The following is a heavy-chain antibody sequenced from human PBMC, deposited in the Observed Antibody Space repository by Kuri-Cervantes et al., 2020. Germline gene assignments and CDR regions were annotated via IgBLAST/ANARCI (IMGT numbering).Heavy chain of an antibody. Sequence: GESLKISCAVSGFTFNAYGMSWARQVPGRGLEWVSAISGSGTTTSYADSVRGRFTISRDNSQNTLYLQMTSLRAEDTAVYYCASGPPYDFWSGYYYYYYGMDVWGQGTTVTVSS. D-gene: IGHD3-3*01. CDR2: ISGSGTTT. J-gene: IGHJ6*02. CDR3: ASGPPYDFWSGYYYYYYGMDV. V-gene: IGHV3-23*01. CDR1: GFTFNAYG.